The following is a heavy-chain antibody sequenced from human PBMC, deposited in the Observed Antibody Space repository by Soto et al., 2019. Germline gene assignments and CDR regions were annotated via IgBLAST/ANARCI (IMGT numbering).Heavy chain of an antibody. CDR3: ARDPYQYCSSASCATRGAFDI. Sequence: GSLRLSSAAYGFTFRTYSMGWVRQAPGKGLEWVSYITSSSSTIYYADSVKGRFTISRDNAKNSLYLQMNSLRAEDTAVYYCARDPYQYCSSASCATRGAFDIWGQGTMVT. V-gene: IGHV3-48*01. CDR2: ITSSSSTI. D-gene: IGHD2-2*01. J-gene: IGHJ3*02. CDR1: GFTFRTYS.